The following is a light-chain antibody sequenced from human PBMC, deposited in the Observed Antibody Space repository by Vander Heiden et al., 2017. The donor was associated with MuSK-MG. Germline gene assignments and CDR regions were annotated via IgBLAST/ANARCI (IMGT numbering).Light chain of an antibody. CDR2: AAS. CDR1: QGISTY. Sequence: IQLTQSPSYLSASVGDRVTITCRASQGISTYLAWYQQNPGEAPKLLIYAASTLQSGVPSRFSGSGSGTDFTLTISSLQPEDFATYYCQQLHSYPLTFGGGTKVEIK. CDR3: QQLHSYPLT. J-gene: IGKJ4*01. V-gene: IGKV1-9*01.